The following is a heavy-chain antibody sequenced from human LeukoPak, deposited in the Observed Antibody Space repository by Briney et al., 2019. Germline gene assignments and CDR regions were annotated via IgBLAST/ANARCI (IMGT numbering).Heavy chain of an antibody. CDR3: ARAGSSSWYRWFDP. V-gene: IGHV4-59*01. CDR2: IYYSGST. Sequence: PSETLSLTCAVYGGSFSSYYWSWIRQPPGKGLEWIGYIYYSGSTNYNPSLKSRVTISVDTSKNQFSLKLSSVTAADTAVYYCARAGSSSWYRWFDPWGQGTLVTVSS. CDR1: GGSFSSYY. J-gene: IGHJ5*02. D-gene: IGHD6-13*01.